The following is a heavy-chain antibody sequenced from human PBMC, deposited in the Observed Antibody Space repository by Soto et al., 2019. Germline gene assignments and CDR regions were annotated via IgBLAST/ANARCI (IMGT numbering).Heavy chain of an antibody. CDR1: GGSISSSNW. J-gene: IGHJ4*02. D-gene: IGHD3-3*02. V-gene: IGHV4-4*02. CDR2: IYHSGST. Sequence: PSETPSLTCAVSGGSISSSNWWSWVRQPPGKGLEWIGEIYHSGSTNYNPSLKSRVTISVDKSKNQFSLKLSSVTAADTAVYYCAIISSRLDINDYWGQGTLVTVSS. CDR3: AIISSRLDINDY.